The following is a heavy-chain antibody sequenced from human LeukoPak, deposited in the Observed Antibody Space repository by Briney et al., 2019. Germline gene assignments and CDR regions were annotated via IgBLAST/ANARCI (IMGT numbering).Heavy chain of an antibody. CDR2: INPSGSST. Sequence: ASVKVSCKASGYTFTSYYMHWVRQAPGQGLEWMGLINPSGSSTSYAQKFQGRLSLTRDMSTSTDYMELSSLRSEDTAVYYCARVSRGNFDYWGQGTLVTVSS. CDR1: GYTFTSYY. CDR3: ARVSRGNFDY. V-gene: IGHV1-46*01. D-gene: IGHD3-16*01. J-gene: IGHJ4*02.